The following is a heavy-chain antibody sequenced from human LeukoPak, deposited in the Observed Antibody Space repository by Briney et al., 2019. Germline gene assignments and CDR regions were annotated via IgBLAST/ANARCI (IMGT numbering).Heavy chain of an antibody. CDR1: GFTFSNYG. J-gene: IGHJ4*02. Sequence: GGSLRLSCAASGFTFSNYGLTWVRQAPGKGLEWVSVISGGGDTTFYADFVKGRFTISRDNSKNTLFLQMNSLRAEDTAVYHCARVRSGYYLDTWGQGTLVTVSS. D-gene: IGHD3-3*01. CDR3: ARVRSGYYLDT. V-gene: IGHV3-23*01. CDR2: ISGGGDTT.